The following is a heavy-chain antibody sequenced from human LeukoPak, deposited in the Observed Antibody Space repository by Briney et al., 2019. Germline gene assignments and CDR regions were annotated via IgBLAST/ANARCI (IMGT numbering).Heavy chain of an antibody. V-gene: IGHV3-74*01. CDR2: IKSDGKT. J-gene: IGHJ1*01. CDR1: GFTFSRYW. CDR3: ARAPSEVGGYYPEYFRH. D-gene: IGHD3-22*01. Sequence: SLRLSCAASGFTFSRYWMHWVRQAPGKGLVWVSRIKSDGKTNYADSVKGRFTISRDNAKNTVSLQMDSLRAEDTGVYYCARAPSEVGGYYPEYFRHWGQGTLVTVSS.